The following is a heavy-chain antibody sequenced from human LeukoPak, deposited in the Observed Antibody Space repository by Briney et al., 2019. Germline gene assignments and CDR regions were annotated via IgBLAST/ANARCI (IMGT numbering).Heavy chain of an antibody. D-gene: IGHD3-22*01. CDR1: GFTFSDYS. V-gene: IGHV3-21*01. CDR2: VNTVSSYV. CDR3: ARLRRNSDRSDFFYYYDH. Sequence: GGSLRLSCAASGFTFSDYSMNWVRQAPGKGLEWVASVNTVSSYVYYADSMRGRFTISRDNAKNSLFLQMNSLRAEDTAVYYCARLRRNSDRSDFFYYYDHWGQGTLVTVSS. J-gene: IGHJ4*02.